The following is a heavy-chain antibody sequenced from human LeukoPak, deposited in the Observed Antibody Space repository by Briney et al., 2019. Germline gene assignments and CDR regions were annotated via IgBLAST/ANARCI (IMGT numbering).Heavy chain of an antibody. CDR2: ISSNGGST. V-gene: IGHV3-64*01. D-gene: IGHD2-2*01. CDR3: ARCRWASGGSSTSCYGIDY. Sequence: GGSLRLSCAASGVTFSSYAMHWVRQAPGKGLEYVSAISSNGGSTYYANSVKGRFTISRDNSKNTLYLQMGSLRAEDMAVYYCARCRWASGGSSTSCYGIDYWGQGTLVTVSS. CDR1: GVTFSSYA. J-gene: IGHJ4*02.